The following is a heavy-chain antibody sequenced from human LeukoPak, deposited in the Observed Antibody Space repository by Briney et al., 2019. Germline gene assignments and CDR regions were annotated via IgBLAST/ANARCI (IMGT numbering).Heavy chain of an antibody. Sequence: SETLSLTCAVYGGSFSGYYWSWIRQPPGKGLEWIGEINHSGSTNYNPSLKSRVTISVDTSKNQFSLKLSSVTAADTAVYYCARDDYTLDGFDYWGQGTLVTVSS. CDR1: GGSFSGYY. D-gene: IGHD4/OR15-4a*01. CDR2: INHSGST. V-gene: IGHV4-34*01. CDR3: ARDDYTLDGFDY. J-gene: IGHJ4*02.